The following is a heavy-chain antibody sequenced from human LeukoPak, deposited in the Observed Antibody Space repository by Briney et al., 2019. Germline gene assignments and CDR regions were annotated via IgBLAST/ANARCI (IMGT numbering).Heavy chain of an antibody. CDR1: GYTFTRYY. CDR3: ARDLRYSSGWSASGMDV. Sequence: ASVKVSCKASGYTFTRYYMHWVRQAPGQGLEWMGIINPSGDNTNYAQKFQGRVTMTRDTSTSTVYMELSSLRSEDTAVYYCARDLRYSSGWSASGMDVWGKGTTVTISS. J-gene: IGHJ6*03. CDR2: INPSGDNT. D-gene: IGHD6-19*01. V-gene: IGHV1-46*01.